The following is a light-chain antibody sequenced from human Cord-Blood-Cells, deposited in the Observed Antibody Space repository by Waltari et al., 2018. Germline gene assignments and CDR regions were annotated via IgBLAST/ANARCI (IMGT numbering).Light chain of an antibody. CDR1: QSPLHSNGYNN. J-gene: IGKJ1*01. V-gene: IGKV2-28*01. Sequence: DIVLTQSPLSLPVTPGEPASIACRSSQSPLHSNGYNNLDWYLQKPGQSPQLLIYLGSNRDSGVPDRFSGSGSGTDFTLKISRVEAEDVGVYYCMQALQTPRTFGQGTKVEIK. CDR3: MQALQTPRT. CDR2: LGS.